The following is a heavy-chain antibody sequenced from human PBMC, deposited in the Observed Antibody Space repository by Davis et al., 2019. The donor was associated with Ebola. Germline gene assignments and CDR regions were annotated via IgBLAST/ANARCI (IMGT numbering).Heavy chain of an antibody. Sequence: MPSETLSLTCAVSGGSISSSNWWSWVRQPPGKGLEWIGEIYHSGSTNYNPSLKSRVTISVDTSKNQFSLKLSSVTAADTAVYYCASGYGDYYYYYGMDVWGQGTTVTVSS. J-gene: IGHJ6*02. CDR1: GGSISSSNW. CDR3: ASGYGDYYYYYGMDV. V-gene: IGHV4-4*02. D-gene: IGHD4-17*01. CDR2: IYHSGST.